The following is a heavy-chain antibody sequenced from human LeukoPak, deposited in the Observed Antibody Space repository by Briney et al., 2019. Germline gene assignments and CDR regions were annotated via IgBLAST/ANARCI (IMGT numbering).Heavy chain of an antibody. J-gene: IGHJ6*03. CDR3: ARRVFKSPRDSYYYYYYMDV. CDR2: INNSGST. Sequence: SETLSLTCDVYGGSFSGYYWTWIRQPPGKGLEWIGEINNSGSTNYNPSLKSRVTILIDTSKNQFSLKLSSVTAADTAVYYCARRVFKSPRDSYYYYYYMDVWGKGTTVTVSS. V-gene: IGHV4-34*01. CDR1: GGSFSGYY. D-gene: IGHD3-3*01.